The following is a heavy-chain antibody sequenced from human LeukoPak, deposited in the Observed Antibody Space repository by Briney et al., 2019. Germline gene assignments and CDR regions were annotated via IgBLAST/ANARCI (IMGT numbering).Heavy chain of an antibody. V-gene: IGHV4-34*01. CDR3: ARGPRITGTTSFDY. J-gene: IGHJ4*02. D-gene: IGHD1-7*01. Sequence: PSETLSLTCAVYGGSFSGYYWSWIRQPPGKGLEWIGEINYSGSTNYNPSLKSRVTISVDTSKNQFSLKLSSVTAADTAVYYCARGPRITGTTSFDYWGQGTLVTVSS. CDR1: GGSFSGYY. CDR2: INYSGST.